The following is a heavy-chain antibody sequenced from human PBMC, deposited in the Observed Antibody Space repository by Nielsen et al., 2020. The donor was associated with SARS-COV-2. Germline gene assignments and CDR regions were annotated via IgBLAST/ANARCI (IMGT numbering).Heavy chain of an antibody. CDR3: ARHEADEYSYGYFRA. J-gene: IGHJ5*02. Sequence: VRQAPGKGLEWIGEIYHSGSTNYNPSLKSRVTISVDTSKNQFSLKLSSVTAADTAVYYCARHEADEYSYGYFRAWGQGTLVTVSS. CDR2: IYHSGST. D-gene: IGHD5-18*01. V-gene: IGHV4-4*02.